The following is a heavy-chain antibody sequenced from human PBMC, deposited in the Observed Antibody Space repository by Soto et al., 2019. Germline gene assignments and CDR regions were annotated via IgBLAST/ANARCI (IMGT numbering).Heavy chain of an antibody. J-gene: IGHJ6*02. CDR3: AREGALPTFAFDV. CDR2: ISSSSSYI. Sequence: GGSLRLSCAASGFTFSSYSMNWVRQAPGKGLEWVSSISSSSSYIYYADSVKGRFTITRDNAKNSLYLQMNSRRAEDTAVYYGAREGALPTFAFDVWGQGTTVTVSS. D-gene: IGHD1-26*01. V-gene: IGHV3-21*01. CDR1: GFTFSSYS.